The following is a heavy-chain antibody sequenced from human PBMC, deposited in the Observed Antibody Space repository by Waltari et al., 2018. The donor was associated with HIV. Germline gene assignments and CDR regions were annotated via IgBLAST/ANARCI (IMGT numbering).Heavy chain of an antibody. CDR2: LRRDTYEA. V-gene: IGHV3-21*04. CDR1: GFDFRRFS. D-gene: IGHD2-15*01. CDR3: VRDDPGYVAIDY. Sequence: SGGGEVQEGGSLVLSCSGSGFDFRRFSFNWVRQTPRRGLEWVASLRRDTYEANYLASVRGRFIISRDNVKSSAYLEMTSLRVEDTATYYCVRDDPGYVAIDYWGQGSQVVVS. J-gene: IGHJ4*02.